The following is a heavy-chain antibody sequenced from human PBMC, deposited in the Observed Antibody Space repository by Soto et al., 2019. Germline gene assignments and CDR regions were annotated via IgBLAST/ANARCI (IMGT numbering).Heavy chain of an antibody. D-gene: IGHD7-27*01. CDR2: IYYNGNT. V-gene: IGHV4-59*11. J-gene: IGHJ4*02. Sequence: QVQLQESGPGLVKPSETLSLTCTVSGGSINNHYWSWIRQPPGKGQEWIGYIYYNGNTNYNPSLKSRVTMSVDTSKNQISLKLSSVTAADTAVYYCARANWYSEYWGQGTLVTVSS. CDR1: GGSINNHY. CDR3: ARANWYSEY.